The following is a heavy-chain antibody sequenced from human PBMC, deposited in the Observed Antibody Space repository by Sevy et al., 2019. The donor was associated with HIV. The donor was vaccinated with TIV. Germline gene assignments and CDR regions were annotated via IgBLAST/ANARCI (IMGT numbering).Heavy chain of an antibody. Sequence: GGSLRLSCAASGFTFSRYSMHWVRQAPGKGLEWVANIIYDGSMKYYADSVKGRFTISRDNSKNTLYLQMNSLSAEDTAVYYCARDQHDYAGNVRTGWFDPWGQGILVTVSS. CDR1: GFTFSRYS. V-gene: IGHV3-30-3*01. D-gene: IGHD4-17*01. CDR2: IIYDGSMK. CDR3: ARDQHDYAGNVRTGWFDP. J-gene: IGHJ5*02.